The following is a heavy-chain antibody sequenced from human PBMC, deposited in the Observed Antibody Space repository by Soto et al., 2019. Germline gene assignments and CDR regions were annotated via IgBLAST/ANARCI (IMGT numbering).Heavy chain of an antibody. J-gene: IGHJ4*02. CDR1: GFTFSSYA. CDR3: AKDRADCSSTSCYEGFTFGY. CDR2: ISGSGGST. V-gene: IGHV3-23*01. Sequence: EVQLLESGGGLVQPGGSLRLSCAASGFTFSSYAMSWVRQAPGKGLEWVSAISGSGGSTYYEDSVKGRFTISRDNSKNTMYLQMNSLRAEDTAVYYCAKDRADCSSTSCYEGFTFGYWGQGTLVTVSS. D-gene: IGHD2-2*01.